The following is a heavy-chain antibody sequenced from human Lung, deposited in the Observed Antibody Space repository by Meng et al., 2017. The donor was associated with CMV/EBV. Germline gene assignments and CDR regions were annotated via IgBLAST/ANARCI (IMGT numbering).Heavy chain of an antibody. CDR3: LRRSGGSV. CDR1: GDSITNHNW. V-gene: IGHV4-4*02. CDR2: IPHRGSS. D-gene: IGHD3-10*01. J-gene: IGHJ1*01. Sequence: QVQLGEPGPALVKPSETLPLTCAVSGDSITNHNWWAWVRQPPGKGLEWIGEIPHRGSSAYNPSLKSRVSMSIDKSKNQFSLKLTSVTAADTAVYHCLRRSGGSVWGQGTLVTVSS.